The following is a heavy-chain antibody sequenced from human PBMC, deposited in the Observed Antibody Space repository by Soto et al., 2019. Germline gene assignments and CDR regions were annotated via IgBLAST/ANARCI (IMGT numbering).Heavy chain of an antibody. Sequence: QVQLVQSGAEVKKPGASVKVSCKASGYTFTSYGITWVRQAPGQGLEWMGWISAYNGNTNYAQKLQGRVTMTTDTATSTAYMELRSLRSDDTAVYYCARVYRITMVRGELSEYWGQGTLVTVSS. V-gene: IGHV1-18*01. D-gene: IGHD3-10*01. J-gene: IGHJ4*02. CDR2: ISAYNGNT. CDR1: GYTFTSYG. CDR3: ARVYRITMVRGELSEY.